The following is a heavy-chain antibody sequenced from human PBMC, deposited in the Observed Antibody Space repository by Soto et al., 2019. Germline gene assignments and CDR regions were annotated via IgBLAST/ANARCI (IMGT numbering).Heavy chain of an antibody. CDR3: ASTNTYYYDSSGYTMDV. CDR2: IYYSGST. V-gene: IGHV4-61*01. J-gene: IGHJ6*02. CDR1: GGSVGSGSYY. Sequence: ASETLSLTCTVSGGSVGSGSYYWSWIRQPPGKGLEWIGYIYYSGSTNYNPSLKSRVTISVDTSKNQFSLKLSSVTAADTAVYYCASTNTYYYDSSGYTMDVWGQGTTVTVSS. D-gene: IGHD3-22*01.